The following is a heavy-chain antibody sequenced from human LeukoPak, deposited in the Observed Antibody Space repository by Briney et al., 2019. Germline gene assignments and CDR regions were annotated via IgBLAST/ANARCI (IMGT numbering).Heavy chain of an antibody. CDR1: GFTFSSYA. V-gene: IGHV3-23*01. CDR3: AKLAGDNSERSAY. J-gene: IGHJ4*02. D-gene: IGHD4-23*01. CDR2: ISGSGGGT. Sequence: PGGSLRLSCAASGFTFSSYAMSWVRQAPGKGLEWVSGISGSGGGTYYADSVKGRFTISRDNSKNTLYLQMNSLRVEDTAVYYCAKLAGDNSERSAYWGQGSLVTVSS.